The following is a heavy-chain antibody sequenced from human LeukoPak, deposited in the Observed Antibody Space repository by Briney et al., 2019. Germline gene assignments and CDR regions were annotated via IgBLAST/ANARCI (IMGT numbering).Heavy chain of an antibody. Sequence: TGGSLRLSCAASGFIVSANYMSWVHQTPGKGLEWVSIFYSGGATFYVDSVKGRFTISRDNSKNMLYLQMNSLRAEDTAVYYCARGRGLDVWGQGTTVTVSS. CDR3: ARGRGLDV. J-gene: IGHJ6*02. CDR2: FYSGGAT. CDR1: GFIVSANY. D-gene: IGHD2-15*01. V-gene: IGHV3-53*01.